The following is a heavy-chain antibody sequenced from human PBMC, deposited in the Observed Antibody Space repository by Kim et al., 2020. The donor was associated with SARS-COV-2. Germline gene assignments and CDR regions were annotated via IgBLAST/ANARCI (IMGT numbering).Heavy chain of an antibody. CDR3: ASGHYYGSGSYNGYYYGMDV. J-gene: IGHJ6*02. D-gene: IGHD3-10*01. CDR1: GYTFTSYA. Sequence: ASVKVSCKASGYTFTSYAMHWVRQAPGQRLEWMGWINAGNGNTKYSQKFQGRVTITRDTSASTAYMELSSLRSEDTAVYYCASGHYYGSGSYNGYYYGMDVWGQGTTVTVSS. CDR2: INAGNGNT. V-gene: IGHV1-3*01.